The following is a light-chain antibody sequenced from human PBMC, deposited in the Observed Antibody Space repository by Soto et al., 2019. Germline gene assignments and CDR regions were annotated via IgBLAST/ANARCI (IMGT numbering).Light chain of an antibody. CDR2: GAS. J-gene: IGKJ1*01. CDR1: QSVSSSQ. V-gene: IGKV3-20*01. Sequence: EIVLTQSPGTLSLSPGESATLSCRASQSVSSSQLAWYQQKPGQAPRLLIYGASSRATGTPERFSGSGSGTDFTLTISRLEPEDFAVYYCQQYGNSWTFGQGTKVDIK. CDR3: QQYGNSWT.